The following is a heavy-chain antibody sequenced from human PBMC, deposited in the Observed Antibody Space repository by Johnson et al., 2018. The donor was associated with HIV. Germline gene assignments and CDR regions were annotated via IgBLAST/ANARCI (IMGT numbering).Heavy chain of an antibody. V-gene: IGHV3-30*03. Sequence: VQLMESGGGVVQPGRSLRLSCAASGFTFSTYAMDWVRQAPGKGLEWVAGISSDGNVKYSADYVKGRFTVSRDNSKNMLYLQMNSLRTWDTAVYYCARGGGCGGDCYSGYDAFDIWGQGTMVTVSS. CDR1: GFTFSTYA. D-gene: IGHD2-21*02. CDR3: ARGGGCGGDCYSGYDAFDI. J-gene: IGHJ3*02. CDR2: ISSDGNVK.